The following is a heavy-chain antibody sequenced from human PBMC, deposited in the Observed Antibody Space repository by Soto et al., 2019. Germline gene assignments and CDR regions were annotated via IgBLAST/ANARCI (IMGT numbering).Heavy chain of an antibody. CDR2: INPSGGST. Sequence: ASVKVSCKASGYTFTSYGISWVRQAPGQGLEWMGIINPSGGSTSYAQKFQGRVTMTRDTSTSTVYMELSSLRSEDTAVYYCARSYGSGSYYAPHYYYYGMDVWGQGTTVTVSS. J-gene: IGHJ6*02. CDR3: ARSYGSGSYYAPHYYYYGMDV. D-gene: IGHD3-10*01. CDR1: GYTFTSYG. V-gene: IGHV1-46*01.